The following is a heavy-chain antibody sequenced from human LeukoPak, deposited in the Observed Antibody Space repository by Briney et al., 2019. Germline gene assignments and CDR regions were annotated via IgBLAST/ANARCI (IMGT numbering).Heavy chain of an antibody. D-gene: IGHD1-14*01. CDR3: SRSRYTTATCTHF. J-gene: IGHJ4*02. CDR2: ISSSSSYI. V-gene: IGHV3-21*01. CDR1: GFTFSSYS. Sequence: GGSLRLSCAASGFTFSSYSMNWVRQAPGKGLEWVSSISSSSSYIYYADSVKGRFTISRDNAKNSLYMQMNSLRAEDTAVYYCSRSRYTTATCTHFWGQGTLVPVSS.